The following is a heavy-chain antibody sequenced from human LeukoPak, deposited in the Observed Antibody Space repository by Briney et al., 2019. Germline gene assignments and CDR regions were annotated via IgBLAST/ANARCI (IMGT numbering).Heavy chain of an antibody. CDR1: SGSLSSDTYY. CDR3: ARLTPPYDFWSGPENYYMDV. D-gene: IGHD3-3*01. Sequence: PSETLSLTCTVSSGSLSSDTYYWGWVRQPPGKGLESIGNIYYSGTTYYNPSLESRVTISIDTSKNQFSLNLRSVTAADTAVYYCARLTPPYDFWSGPENYYMDVWGKGTTVTVSS. V-gene: IGHV4-39*01. J-gene: IGHJ6*03. CDR2: IYYSGTT.